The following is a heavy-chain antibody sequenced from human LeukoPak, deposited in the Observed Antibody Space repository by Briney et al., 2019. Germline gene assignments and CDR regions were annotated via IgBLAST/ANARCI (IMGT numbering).Heavy chain of an antibody. V-gene: IGHV3-48*03. CDR1: GFTFSSYE. CDR2: ISSSGSTI. CDR3: ATDYYDSSGLGGSDY. D-gene: IGHD3-22*01. J-gene: IGHJ4*02. Sequence: GGSLRLSCAASGFTFSSYEMHWVRQAPGKGLEWVSYISSSGSTIYYADSVKGRFTISRDNAKNSLYLQMNSLRAEDTAVYYCATDYYDSSGLGGSDYWGQGTLVTVSS.